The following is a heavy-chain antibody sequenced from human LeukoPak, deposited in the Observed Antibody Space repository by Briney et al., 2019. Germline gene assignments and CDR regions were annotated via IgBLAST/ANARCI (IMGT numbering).Heavy chain of an antibody. D-gene: IGHD6-6*01. J-gene: IGHJ4*02. V-gene: IGHV4-34*01. CDR2: INHSGST. CDR3: ARGSIAAHFGY. CDR1: GGSFSGYY. Sequence: SETLSLTCAVYGGSFSGYYWSWIRQPPGKGLEWIGEINHSGSTNYNPSLKSRVTISVDTSKNQFSLKLSSVTAADTAVYYCARGSIAAHFGYWGQGTLVTVSS.